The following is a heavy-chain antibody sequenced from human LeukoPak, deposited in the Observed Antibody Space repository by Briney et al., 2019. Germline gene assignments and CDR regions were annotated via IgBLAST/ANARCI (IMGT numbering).Heavy chain of an antibody. Sequence: SETLSLTCAVYGGSFSGYYWSWIRQPPGKGLEWIGEINHSGSTNYNPSLKSRVTISVDTSKNQFSLKLSSVTAADTAVYYCASSRYDFWSGYVPYYYGMDVWGQGTTVTVSS. CDR3: ASSRYDFWSGYVPYYYGMDV. D-gene: IGHD3-3*01. J-gene: IGHJ6*02. CDR2: INHSGST. CDR1: GGSFSGYY. V-gene: IGHV4-34*01.